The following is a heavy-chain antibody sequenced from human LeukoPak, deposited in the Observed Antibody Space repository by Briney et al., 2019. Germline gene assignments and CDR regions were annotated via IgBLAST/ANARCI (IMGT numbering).Heavy chain of an antibody. CDR2: ISAYNGNT. Sequence: ASVKVSCKASGYTFTSYGISWVRQAPGQGLEWMGWISAYNGNTNYAQKLQGRVTMTRDTSTSTVYMELSSLRSEDTAVYYCARVARDYYYYGMDVWGQGTTVTVSS. CDR3: ARVARDYYYYGMDV. J-gene: IGHJ6*02. V-gene: IGHV1-18*01. CDR1: GYTFTSYG.